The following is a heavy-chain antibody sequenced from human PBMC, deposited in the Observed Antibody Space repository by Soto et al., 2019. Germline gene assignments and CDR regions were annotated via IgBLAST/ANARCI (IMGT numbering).Heavy chain of an antibody. J-gene: IGHJ6*01. CDR3: ALSGYYGDASGGMDV. Sequence: QLTLKESGPPLVKPTQTLTLTCNFSWLSLSTSGVGVGWFRQPPGKALAWLALIYWNDDKRYSPSLKSRLTITQDTSKNQVVLTMTNMDPVDTATYYCALSGYYGDASGGMDVWGQVTTVTVS. D-gene: IGHD4-17*01. CDR2: IYWNDDK. CDR1: WLSLSTSGVG. V-gene: IGHV2-5*01.